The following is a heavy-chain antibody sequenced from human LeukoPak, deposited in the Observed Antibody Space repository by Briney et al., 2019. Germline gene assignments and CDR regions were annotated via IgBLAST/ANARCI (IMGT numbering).Heavy chain of an antibody. Sequence: SETLSLTCTVSGGSISNYHWSWIRQPAGKGLEWIGQIHTSGSSNYNPPLKSRVTMSIDTTEDQVSLTIRSVTAADTAFYYCARRDISSGWSFDYWGQGTLVTVSS. CDR1: GGSISNYH. V-gene: IGHV4-4*07. CDR3: ARRDISSGWSFDY. CDR2: IHTSGSS. D-gene: IGHD6-19*01. J-gene: IGHJ4*02.